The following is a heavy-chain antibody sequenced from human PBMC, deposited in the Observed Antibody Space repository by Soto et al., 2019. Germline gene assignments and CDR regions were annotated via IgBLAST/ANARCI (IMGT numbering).Heavy chain of an antibody. D-gene: IGHD3-9*01. CDR1: GFTFSTYY. J-gene: IGHJ4*02. Sequence: GGSLRLSCAASGFTFSTYYMHWVRQAPGKGLVWVSRINSDGSRTNYADSVKGRFTTFRDNAKNTLYLQLNSLTAEDTAVYYCARALDWTKLQFVYWGQGTLVTVSS. CDR2: INSDGSRT. CDR3: ARALDWTKLQFVY. V-gene: IGHV3-74*01.